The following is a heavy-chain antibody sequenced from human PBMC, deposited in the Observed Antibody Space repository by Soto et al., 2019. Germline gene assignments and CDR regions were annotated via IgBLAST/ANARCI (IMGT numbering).Heavy chain of an antibody. Sequence: QVQMVESGGGVVQPGRSLRLSCAASGFSFSTTAFHWVRQAPGKGLEWVTVISHDGSKEYYADSVKGRFTISRDNSKSTLYRQMTTLRTEDTAVYYCARAMGFCSSASCFGYGMDVWGQGTTVTVSS. J-gene: IGHJ6*02. D-gene: IGHD2-2*01. CDR2: ISHDGSKE. CDR3: ARAMGFCSSASCFGYGMDV. CDR1: GFSFSTTA. V-gene: IGHV3-30-3*01.